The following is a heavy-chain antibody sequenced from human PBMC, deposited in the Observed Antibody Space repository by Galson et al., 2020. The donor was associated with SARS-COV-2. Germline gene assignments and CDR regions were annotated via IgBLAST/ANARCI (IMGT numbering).Heavy chain of an antibody. J-gene: IGHJ3*02. D-gene: IGHD1-26*01. Sequence: ASVKVSCNTSGYTFTAYYIHWVRQAPGQGLEWMGWINPNTGGTTYAQRFQGRVTMTRDTSISTAYMELSSLRSDDTAVYYCAGPPLDGNAFDIWGQGTMVAVSS. CDR1: GYTFTAYY. CDR3: AGPPLDGNAFDI. CDR2: INPNTGGT. V-gene: IGHV1-2*02.